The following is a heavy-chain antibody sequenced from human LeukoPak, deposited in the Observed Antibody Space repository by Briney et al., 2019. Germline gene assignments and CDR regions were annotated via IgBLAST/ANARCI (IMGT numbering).Heavy chain of an antibody. CDR1: GFTFSSYG. V-gene: IGHV3-23*01. D-gene: IGHD3-10*01. CDR3: AKDRRGSGSFDY. CDR2: ISGSGGST. Sequence: PGRSLRLSCAASGFTFSSYGMHWVRQAPGKGLEWVSAISGSGGSTYYADSVKGRFTISRDNSKNTLYLQMNSLRAEDTAVYYCAKDRRGSGSFDYWGQGTLVTVSS. J-gene: IGHJ4*02.